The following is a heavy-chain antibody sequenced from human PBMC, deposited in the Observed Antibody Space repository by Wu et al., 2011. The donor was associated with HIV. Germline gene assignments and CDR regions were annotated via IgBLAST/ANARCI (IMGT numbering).Heavy chain of an antibody. CDR3: ARDGRGTSDF. CDR1: GYTFSNYR. V-gene: IGHV1-18*01. J-gene: IGHJ4*02. D-gene: IGHD2-2*01. CDR2: ISAYNGDT. Sequence: QVQLVQSGAEVKKPGASVKVSCKASGYTFSNYRISWVRQAPGRGLEWMGWISAYNGDTNYAQKPQGRVTMTTDTSSTTAYMELRSLRSDDTAVYYCARDGRGTSDFWGQGTLVTVSS.